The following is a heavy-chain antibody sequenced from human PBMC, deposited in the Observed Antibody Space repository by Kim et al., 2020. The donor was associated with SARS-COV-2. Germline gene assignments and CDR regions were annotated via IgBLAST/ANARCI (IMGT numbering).Heavy chain of an antibody. CDR1: GYSFTGYY. CDR2: INPNTGGT. Sequence: ASVKVSCTASGYSFTGYYMNWVQQAPGQGLEWMGRINPNTGGTSYAQKFQGRVTMTSDTSISTAYMELSSLTSDDTAVYYCVRLNSNYWYFDLGGRGTLVTVSS. J-gene: IGHJ2*01. CDR3: VRLNSNYWYFDL. V-gene: IGHV1-2*06.